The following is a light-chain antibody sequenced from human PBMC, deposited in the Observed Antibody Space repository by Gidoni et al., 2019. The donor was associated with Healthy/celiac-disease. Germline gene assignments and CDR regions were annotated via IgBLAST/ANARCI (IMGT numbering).Light chain of an antibody. CDR3: QQYGSSRLT. J-gene: IGKJ1*01. V-gene: IGKV3-20*01. CDR1: QSVSSSY. Sequence: EIVLTQSPSTLSLSPGERATLSCRASQSVSSSYLAWYQQKPGQAPRLLIYGASSRATGIPDRFSGSGSGTDFTLTISRLEPDDFAVYYCQQYGSSRLTFGQGTKVEIK. CDR2: GAS.